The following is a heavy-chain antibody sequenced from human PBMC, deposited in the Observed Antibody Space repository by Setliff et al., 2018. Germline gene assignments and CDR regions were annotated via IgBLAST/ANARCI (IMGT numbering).Heavy chain of an antibody. Sequence: PSETLSLTCTVSGGSISSHYWTWIRQPAGKGLEWIGRLYTSRDTNYNPSLKSRVSMSLDTSKNQFSLKLSSVTAADTAVYYCARDRVVVLAGRRGFYFDYWGQGTLVTVSS. J-gene: IGHJ4*02. CDR2: LYTSRDT. D-gene: IGHD2-15*01. CDR3: ARDRVVVLAGRRGFYFDY. V-gene: IGHV4-4*07. CDR1: GGSISSHY.